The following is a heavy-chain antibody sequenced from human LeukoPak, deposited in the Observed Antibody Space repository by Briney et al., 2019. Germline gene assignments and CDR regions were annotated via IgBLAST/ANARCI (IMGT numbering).Heavy chain of an antibody. CDR3: ARPRTGGQIVDWYYFDY. CDR1: GHTFTGYY. CDR2: INPNNGDT. J-gene: IGHJ4*01. V-gene: IGHV1-2*02. D-gene: IGHD6-6*01. Sequence: ASVKVSCKASGHTFTGYYMHWVRQAPGQGLEWMGWINPNNGDTKFAQNFQGRVTMTRDTSITAAYMELRSLRSDDTAVYYCARPRTGGQIVDWYYFDYWGQGTLVSVSS.